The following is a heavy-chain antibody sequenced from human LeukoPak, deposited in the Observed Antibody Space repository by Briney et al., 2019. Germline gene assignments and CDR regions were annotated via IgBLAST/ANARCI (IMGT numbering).Heavy chain of an antibody. D-gene: IGHD3-22*01. CDR2: ISSSGIYT. V-gene: IGHV3-21*01. CDR1: GFTFSSYS. Sequence: GGSLRLSCAASGFTFSSYSMTWVRQAPGKGLKWVSTISSSGIYTYYADSVKGRFTISRDDAKNSLYLQMNSLRAEDTAVSYCASLHYYDSSGRDYWGQGTLVTVSS. J-gene: IGHJ4*02. CDR3: ASLHYYDSSGRDY.